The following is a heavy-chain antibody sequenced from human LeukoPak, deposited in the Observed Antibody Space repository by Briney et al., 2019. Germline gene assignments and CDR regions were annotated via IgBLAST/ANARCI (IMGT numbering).Heavy chain of an antibody. CDR1: GYLFSTSW. Sequence: GESLKISCKGSGYLFSTSWIAWVRQMPGKGLEGMGIVYPGDSGARYCPSFQGQVTMSADTSVNTAYLQWSSLKASDTAIYYCARKSYYDSYQHAFDIWGQGTMVTVSS. D-gene: IGHD3-22*01. CDR3: ARKSYYDSYQHAFDI. V-gene: IGHV5-51*01. J-gene: IGHJ3*02. CDR2: VYPGDSGA.